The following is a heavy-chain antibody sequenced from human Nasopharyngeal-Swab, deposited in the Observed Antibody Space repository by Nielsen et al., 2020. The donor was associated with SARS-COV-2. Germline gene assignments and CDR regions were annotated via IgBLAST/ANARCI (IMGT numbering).Heavy chain of an antibody. V-gene: IGHV3-30*18. J-gene: IGHJ4*02. Sequence: GGSLRLSCAASGFTFSSYGMHWVRQAPGKGLEWVALISYDGSSTYYADSVKGRFTISRDNSKNTLYLQMNSLRAEDTAVYYCAKGGHGDRLDFDYWGQGTLVTVSS. CDR1: GFTFSSYG. CDR2: ISYDGSST. CDR3: AKGGHGDRLDFDY. D-gene: IGHD4-17*01.